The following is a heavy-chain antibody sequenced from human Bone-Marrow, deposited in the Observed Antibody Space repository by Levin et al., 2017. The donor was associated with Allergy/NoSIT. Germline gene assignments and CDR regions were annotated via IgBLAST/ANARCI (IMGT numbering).Heavy chain of an antibody. Sequence: PGGSLRLSCAASGFTFSSYGMHWVRQAPGKGLEWVAVISYDGSNKYYADSVKGRFTISRDNSKNTLYLQMNSLRAEDTAVYYCAKDQGGTVTYPPDYGMDVWGQGTTVTVSS. D-gene: IGHD4-17*01. CDR1: GFTFSSYG. V-gene: IGHV3-30*18. CDR3: AKDQGGTVTYPPDYGMDV. CDR2: ISYDGSNK. J-gene: IGHJ6*02.